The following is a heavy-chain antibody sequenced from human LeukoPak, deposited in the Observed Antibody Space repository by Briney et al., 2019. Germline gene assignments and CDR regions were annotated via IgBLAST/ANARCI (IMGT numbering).Heavy chain of an antibody. CDR3: ASPYDSSGSELNFDY. Sequence: ASVKVSCKASGYTFTSYAMNWVRQAPGQGLEWMGWINTNTGNPTYAQGFTGRFVFSLDTSVSTAYLQISSLKAEDTAVYYCASPYDSSGSELNFDYWGQGTLVTVSS. CDR1: GYTFTSYA. CDR2: INTNTGNP. J-gene: IGHJ4*02. D-gene: IGHD3-22*01. V-gene: IGHV7-4-1*02.